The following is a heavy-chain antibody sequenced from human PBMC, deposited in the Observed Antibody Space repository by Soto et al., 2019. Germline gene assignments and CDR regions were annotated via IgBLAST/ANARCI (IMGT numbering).Heavy chain of an antibody. CDR2: TYFRSKWYS. CDR1: GDSVSSNSFV. J-gene: IGHJ5*02. CDR3: ARGRADFSKDSRFDP. V-gene: IGHV6-1*01. Sequence: SQTLSLTCDISGDSVSSNSFVWNWIRQSPSRGFEWLGRTYFRSKWYSDYAVSVRSRITIKADTSKNQVSLQLNSVTPEDTAVYYCARGRADFSKDSRFDPWGQGTLVTVSS.